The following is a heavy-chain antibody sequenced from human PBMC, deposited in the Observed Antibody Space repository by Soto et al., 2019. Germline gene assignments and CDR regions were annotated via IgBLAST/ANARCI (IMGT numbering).Heavy chain of an antibody. CDR1: GFTFSSYA. V-gene: IGHV3-23*01. Sequence: EVQLLESGGGLVQPGGSLRLSCAASGFTFSSYAMSWVRQAPGKGLEWVSAISGSGGSTYYADSVKGRLTISRDNSKNTLYLQMNSLRAEDTAVYYCPKGSESSWVYYYYGMDVWGQGTTVTVSS. CDR3: PKGSESSWVYYYYGMDV. J-gene: IGHJ6*02. CDR2: ISGSGGST. D-gene: IGHD2-15*01.